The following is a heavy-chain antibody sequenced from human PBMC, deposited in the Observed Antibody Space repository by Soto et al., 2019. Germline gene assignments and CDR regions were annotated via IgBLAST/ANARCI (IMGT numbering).Heavy chain of an antibody. CDR3: AKCMGSSWIGVIDN. D-gene: IGHD6-13*01. J-gene: IGHJ4*02. CDR1: GFTVSTNY. CDR2: IYTGGST. Sequence: GGSLRLSCAASGFTVSTNYMSWVRQSPGKGLEWVSVIYTGGSTYYADSVKGRFTISRDNSKIRLFLQMNSQRAEDTAIYYCAKCMGSSWIGVIDNWGQGTLVTVSS. V-gene: IGHV3-53*01.